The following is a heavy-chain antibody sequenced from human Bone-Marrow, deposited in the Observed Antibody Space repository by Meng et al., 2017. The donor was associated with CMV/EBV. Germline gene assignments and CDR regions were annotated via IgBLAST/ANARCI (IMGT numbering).Heavy chain of an antibody. CDR2: ISYDGSNK. V-gene: IGHV3-30-3*01. CDR3: AKGDYGDYIAY. Sequence: GESLKISCAASGFTFSSYAMHWVRQAPGKGLEWVAVISYDGSNKYYADSVKGRFTISRDNSKNTLYLQMNSLRAEDTAVYYCAKGDYGDYIAYWGQGTLVTVSS. CDR1: GFTFSSYA. D-gene: IGHD4-17*01. J-gene: IGHJ4*02.